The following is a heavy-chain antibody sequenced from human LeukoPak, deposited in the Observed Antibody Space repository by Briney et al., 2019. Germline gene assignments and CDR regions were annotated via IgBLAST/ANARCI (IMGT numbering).Heavy chain of an antibody. J-gene: IGHJ6*03. CDR1: GFTFSSKW. V-gene: IGHV3-74*01. D-gene: IGHD3-3*01. CDR2: IKTDGTST. Sequence: GGSLRLSCAASGFTFSSKWMHWVRQVPGKGLVWVSRIKTDGTSTSYADSVKGRFTISRDNAKNTLYLQMNSLRAEDTAVYYCARGRADYDYRSGYYHYMDVWGKGTMVTVSS. CDR3: ARGRADYDYRSGYYHYMDV.